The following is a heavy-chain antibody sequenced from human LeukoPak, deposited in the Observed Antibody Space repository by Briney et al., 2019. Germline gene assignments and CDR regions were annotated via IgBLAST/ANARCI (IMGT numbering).Heavy chain of an antibody. V-gene: IGHV4-59*08. CDR1: GGSISSYY. CDR3: ARTGSYSGSYLAPYYFDY. Sequence: PSETLSLTCTVSGGSISSYYWSWIRQPPGKGLEWIGYTYYSGSTNYNPSLKSRVTISVDTSKNQFSLKLSAVTAADTAVYYCARTGSYSGSYLAPYYFDYWGQGTLVTVSS. J-gene: IGHJ4*02. D-gene: IGHD1-26*01. CDR2: TYYSGST.